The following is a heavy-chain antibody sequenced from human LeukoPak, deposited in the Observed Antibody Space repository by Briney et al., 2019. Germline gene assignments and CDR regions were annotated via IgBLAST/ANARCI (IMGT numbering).Heavy chain of an antibody. CDR1: GFSFSTYA. Sequence: PGGSLRLSCAASGFSFSTYAMHWVRQAPGKGLEWVAGIWYDGSNKHYADSVKGRFTISRDNSKNTVYLQLNSLRAEDTGVYFCARDRNIVVPSGNFDSCGQGIVVTVSS. J-gene: IGHJ4*02. V-gene: IGHV3-33*01. CDR3: ARDRNIVVPSGNFDS. CDR2: IWYDGSNK. D-gene: IGHD2-2*01.